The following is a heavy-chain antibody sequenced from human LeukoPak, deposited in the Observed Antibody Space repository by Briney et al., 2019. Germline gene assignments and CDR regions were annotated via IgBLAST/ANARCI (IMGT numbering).Heavy chain of an antibody. Sequence: SETLSLTCTVSGGSISSSSYYWGWIRQPPGKGLEWIGSIYYSGSTYYNPSLKSRVTISVDTSKNQFSLKLSSVTAADTAVYYCARDRIVSAETRYSSGWYDYWGQGTLVTVSS. V-gene: IGHV4-39*07. CDR2: IYYSGST. J-gene: IGHJ4*02. D-gene: IGHD6-19*01. CDR1: GGSISSSSYY. CDR3: ARDRIVSAETRYSSGWYDY.